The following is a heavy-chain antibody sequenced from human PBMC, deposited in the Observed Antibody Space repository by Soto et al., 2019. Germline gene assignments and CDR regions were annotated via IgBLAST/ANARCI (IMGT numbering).Heavy chain of an antibody. CDR1: GYTFTGYY. D-gene: IGHD2-15*01. J-gene: IGHJ1*01. V-gene: IGHV1-2*04. CDR2: INPNSGGT. CDR3: ARGEEKMVGYCSGGSCYGGNGSEYFQH. Sequence: QVQLVQSGAEVKKPGASVKVSCKASGYTFTGYYMHWVRQAPGQGLEWMGWINPNSGGTNYAQKFQGWVTMTRDTSISTAYMELSRLRSDDTAVYYCARGEEKMVGYCSGGSCYGGNGSEYFQHWGQGTLVTVSS.